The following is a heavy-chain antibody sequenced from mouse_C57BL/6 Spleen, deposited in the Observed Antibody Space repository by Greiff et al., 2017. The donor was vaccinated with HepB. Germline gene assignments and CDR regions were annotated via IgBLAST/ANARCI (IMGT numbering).Heavy chain of an antibody. V-gene: IGHV5-12*01. Sequence: EVKLMESGGGLVQPGGSLKLSCAASGFTFSDYYMYWVRQTPEKRLEWVAYISNGGGSTYYPDTVKGRFTISRDNAKNTLYLQMSRLKSEDTAMYYCARQTMVTTDWYFDVWGTGTTVTVSS. CDR2: ISNGGGST. J-gene: IGHJ1*03. CDR3: ARQTMVTTDWYFDV. CDR1: GFTFSDYY. D-gene: IGHD2-2*01.